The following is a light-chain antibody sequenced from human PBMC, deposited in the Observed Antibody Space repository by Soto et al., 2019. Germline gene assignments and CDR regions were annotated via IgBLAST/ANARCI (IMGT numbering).Light chain of an antibody. Sequence: DIPMTQSPSSLSASVGDRITITCRASQGITNYLNWYQQKLGQAPRLLIYAASTLESGVPSRFGGSGSERDFTLTVTSLQPEDFATYYCQQGHTFPWTFGQGTKV. J-gene: IGKJ1*01. CDR3: QQGHTFPWT. CDR2: AAS. CDR1: QGITNY. V-gene: IGKV1-39*01.